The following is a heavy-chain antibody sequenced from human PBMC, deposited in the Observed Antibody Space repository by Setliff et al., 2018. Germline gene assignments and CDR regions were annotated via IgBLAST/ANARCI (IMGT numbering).Heavy chain of an antibody. Sequence: SETLSLTCAVSGGSISSSNWWSWVRQPPGKGLEWIGEIYHSGSTNYNPSLKSRDTISVDKSKNQFSLKLSSVTAADTAVYYCARALPLGFRSALIPWGQGTLVTVSS. CDR3: ARALPLGFRSALIP. CDR2: IYHSGST. V-gene: IGHV4-4*02. D-gene: IGHD3-16*02. J-gene: IGHJ5*02. CDR1: GGSISSSNW.